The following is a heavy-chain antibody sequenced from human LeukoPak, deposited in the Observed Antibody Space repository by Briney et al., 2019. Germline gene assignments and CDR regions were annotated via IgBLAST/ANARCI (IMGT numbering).Heavy chain of an antibody. J-gene: IGHJ4*02. Sequence: PSETLSLTCTVSGGSISSGGYYWSWIRQPPGEGLEWIGYIYHSGITNYNPSLKSRVTISVDTSKNQFSLELSSVTAADTAVYYCARDGYSGSSLFDSWGQGTLVTVSS. CDR2: IYHSGIT. CDR1: GGSISSGGYY. V-gene: IGHV4-61*08. D-gene: IGHD1-26*01. CDR3: ARDGYSGSSLFDS.